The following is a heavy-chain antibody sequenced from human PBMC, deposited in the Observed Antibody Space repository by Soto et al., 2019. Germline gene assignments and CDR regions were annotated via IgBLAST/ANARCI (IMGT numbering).Heavy chain of an antibody. V-gene: IGHV4-61*01. CDR3: AADYYYGSGTYYNAWFDP. Sequence: SETLSLTCTVSGGSVSSDNYYWTWIRQPPGKGLEWIGYIYYSGSTNYNPSLKSRVTISKDTSNNQFSLKLSSVTAADTAVYYCAADYYYGSGTYYNAWFDPWGQGTLVTVSS. J-gene: IGHJ5*02. CDR1: GGSVSSDNYY. CDR2: IYYSGST. D-gene: IGHD3-10*01.